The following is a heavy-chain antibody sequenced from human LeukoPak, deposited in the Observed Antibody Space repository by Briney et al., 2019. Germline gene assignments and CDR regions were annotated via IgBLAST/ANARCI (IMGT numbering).Heavy chain of an antibody. CDR3: AAEPPPHSSGYAD. D-gene: IGHD3-22*01. J-gene: IGHJ4*02. V-gene: IGHV1-3*01. Sequence: ASVKVSCKASGYTFTSYAMHWVRQAPGQRLEWMGWINGGNGNTKYSQKLQGRVTITRDTSTSTAYMELSSLRSEDTAVYYCAAEPPPHSSGYADWGQGTLVTVSS. CDR1: GYTFTSYA. CDR2: INGGNGNT.